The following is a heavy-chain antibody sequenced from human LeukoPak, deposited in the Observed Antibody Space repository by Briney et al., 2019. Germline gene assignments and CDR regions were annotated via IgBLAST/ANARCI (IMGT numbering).Heavy chain of an antibody. Sequence: ASVKVSCKASGYTFTGYYMHWVRQAPGQGLEWTGWIDPNSGGTNYAQKFQGRVTMTRDTSISTAYMELSRLRSDDTAVYYCARARCSGGSCYPNWFDPWGQGTLVTVSS. D-gene: IGHD2-15*01. V-gene: IGHV1-2*02. J-gene: IGHJ5*02. CDR3: ARARCSGGSCYPNWFDP. CDR1: GYTFTGYY. CDR2: IDPNSGGT.